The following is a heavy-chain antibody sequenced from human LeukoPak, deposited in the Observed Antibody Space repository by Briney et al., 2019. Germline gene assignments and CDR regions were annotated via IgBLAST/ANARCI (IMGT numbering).Heavy chain of an antibody. V-gene: IGHV1-2*06. CDR2: INPNSGGT. D-gene: IGHD5-12*01. CDR3: AGGYSGYDAFDI. J-gene: IGHJ3*02. Sequence: ASVKVSCKASGYTFTGYYMHWVRQAPGQGLEWMGRINPNSGGTNYAQKFQGRVTMTRDTSISTAYMELSRLRSDDTAVYYCAGGYSGYDAFDIWGQGTMVTVSS. CDR1: GYTFTGYY.